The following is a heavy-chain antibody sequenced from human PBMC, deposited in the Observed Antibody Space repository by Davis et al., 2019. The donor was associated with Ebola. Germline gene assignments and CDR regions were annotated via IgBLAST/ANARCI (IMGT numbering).Heavy chain of an antibody. D-gene: IGHD3-10*01. CDR2: ISSSGATT. V-gene: IGHV3-11*01. CDR3: ARSMVRGAYGMDV. Sequence: PGGSLRLSCVASGFTFSDYYMTWIRQAPGKGLEWVSYISSSGATTYYADSVKGRFTISRDNAKNSLYLQMNSLRAEDTAVYYCARSMVRGAYGMDVWGQGTTVTVSS. CDR1: GFTFSDYY. J-gene: IGHJ6*02.